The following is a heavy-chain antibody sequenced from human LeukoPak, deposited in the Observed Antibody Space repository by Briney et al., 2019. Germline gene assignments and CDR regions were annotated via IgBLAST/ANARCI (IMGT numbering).Heavy chain of an antibody. D-gene: IGHD2-2*01. J-gene: IGHJ6*04. CDR3: ARDSTRGPYYYYYGMDV. CDR2: ISSSSSYI. Sequence: GGSLRLSCAASGFTCSSYSMNWVRQAPGKGLEWVSSISSSSSYIYYADSVKGRFTISRDNAKNSLYLQMNSLRAVDTAVYYCARDSTRGPYYYYYGMDVWGKGTTVTVSS. V-gene: IGHV3-21*01. CDR1: GFTCSSYS.